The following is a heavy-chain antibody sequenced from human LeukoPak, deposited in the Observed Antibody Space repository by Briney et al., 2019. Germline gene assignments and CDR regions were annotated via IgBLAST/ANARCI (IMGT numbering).Heavy chain of an antibody. CDR1: GGPVSSGSYF. CDR3: ARSPWGIAAAGH. V-gene: IGHV4-61*01. CDR2: ISYSGST. D-gene: IGHD6-13*01. J-gene: IGHJ4*02. Sequence: SETLSLTCAVSGGPVSSGSYFWRWIRQPPGKGLVWIGYISYSGSTNYNPSLKSRVTISVDTSKNQFSLKLSSVTAADTAVFYCARSPWGIAAAGHWGQGTLVTVFS.